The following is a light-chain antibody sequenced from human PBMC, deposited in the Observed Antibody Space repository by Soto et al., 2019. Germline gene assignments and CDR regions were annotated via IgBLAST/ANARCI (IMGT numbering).Light chain of an antibody. V-gene: IGKV3-11*01. Sequence: EIVLTQSPATLSLSPGERVTLSCRASQSVSSYLAWYQQKPGQAPRLLIYDASNRATGIPARFTGSGSGTDFTLSISSLDPEDFAVYYCQQRSNWPLTFGRGTNVEIK. J-gene: IGKJ4*01. CDR2: DAS. CDR3: QQRSNWPLT. CDR1: QSVSSY.